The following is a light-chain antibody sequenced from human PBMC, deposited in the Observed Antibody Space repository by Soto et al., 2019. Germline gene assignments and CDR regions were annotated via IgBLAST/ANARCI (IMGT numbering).Light chain of an antibody. J-gene: IGKJ1*01. CDR3: QQSHSTPPT. CDR2: AAS. V-gene: IGKV1-39*01. Sequence: DIRMTQSPSSLSASVRDRVIITCRAIQSISTYLNWYQQKPGKPPKLLIYAASSLQSGVPSRFSGSGSGTQFTLTISSLQPEDFASYYCQQSHSTPPTFGQGTKVEIK. CDR1: QSISTY.